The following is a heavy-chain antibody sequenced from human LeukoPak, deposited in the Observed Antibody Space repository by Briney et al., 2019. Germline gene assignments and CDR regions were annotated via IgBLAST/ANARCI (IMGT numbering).Heavy chain of an antibody. Sequence: GGSLRLSCAVSGFTFTNYWMSWARQSPGKGLEWVANIYLDGSRAYYVDSVKGRFTISRDNAKNSLYLQMNSLRAEDTAVYYCARSQWGWDSSGYYFHYYYYYMDVWGKGTTVTISS. D-gene: IGHD3-22*01. V-gene: IGHV3-7*03. CDR1: GFTFTNYW. CDR3: ARSQWGWDSSGYYFHYYYYYMDV. CDR2: IYLDGSRA. J-gene: IGHJ6*03.